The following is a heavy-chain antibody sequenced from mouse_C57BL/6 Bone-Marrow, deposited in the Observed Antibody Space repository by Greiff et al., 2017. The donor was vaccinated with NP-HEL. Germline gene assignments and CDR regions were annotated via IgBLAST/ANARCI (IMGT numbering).Heavy chain of an antibody. Sequence: QVHVKQSGAELARPGASVKLSCKASGYTFPSYGISWVKQRTGQGLEWIGEIYPRSGNTYYNEKFKGKATLTADKSSSTAYMELRSLTSEDSAVYFCARELRPHYYAMDYWGQGTSVTVSS. J-gene: IGHJ4*01. V-gene: IGHV1-81*01. CDR3: ARELRPHYYAMDY. CDR1: GYTFPSYG. D-gene: IGHD3-2*02. CDR2: IYPRSGNT.